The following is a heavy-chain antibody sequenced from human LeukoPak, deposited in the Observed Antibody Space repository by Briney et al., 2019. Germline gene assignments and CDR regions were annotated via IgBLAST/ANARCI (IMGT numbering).Heavy chain of an antibody. CDR1: GYTFTSYY. J-gene: IGHJ6*03. Sequence: ASVKVSCKASGYTFTSYYMHWVRQAPGQGLEWMGIINPSGGSTSYAQKFQGRVTMTRDTSTSTAYMELSSLRSEDTAVYYCARLAAHGYSSSSVYYYYYMDVWGKGTTVTVSS. CDR2: INPSGGST. CDR3: ARLAAHGYSSSSVYYYYYMDV. V-gene: IGHV1-46*01. D-gene: IGHD6-6*01.